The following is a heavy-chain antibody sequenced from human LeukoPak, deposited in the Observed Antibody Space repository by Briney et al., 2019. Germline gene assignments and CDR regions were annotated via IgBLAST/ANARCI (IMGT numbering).Heavy chain of an antibody. V-gene: IGHV3-33*06. D-gene: IGHD3-9*01. Sequence: GGSLRLSCEASGFTFSHFGMHWVRQAPGKGLEWVAVIWSDATNQYYGDSVKGRFTISRDNFKKTVSLQMDSLRAEDTAVYYLAKAPRGGFDYITSLKLGGRGPWVTVSS. CDR3: AKAPRGGFDYITSLKL. CDR2: IWSDATNQ. CDR1: GFTFSHFG. J-gene: IGHJ1*01.